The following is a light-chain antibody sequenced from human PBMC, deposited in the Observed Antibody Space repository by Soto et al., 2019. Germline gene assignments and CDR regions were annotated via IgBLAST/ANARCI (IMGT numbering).Light chain of an antibody. CDR2: EAS. V-gene: IGKV3-11*01. Sequence: EIVLTQSPATLSLSPGERATLSCRASQSISNFLAWFQQKPGQAPRLLINEASTRAAGVPARFSGSGSGTDFTLTISSLEAEDFALYYCQYRFSSTFGQGTRVEI. CDR1: QSISNF. J-gene: IGKJ1*01. CDR3: QYRFSST.